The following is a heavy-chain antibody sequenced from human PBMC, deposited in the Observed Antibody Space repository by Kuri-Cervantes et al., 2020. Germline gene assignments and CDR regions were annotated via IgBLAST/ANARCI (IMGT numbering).Heavy chain of an antibody. CDR3: ARRSSLPGSGSYYNDYYYGMDV. CDR1: GYSFTSYW. J-gene: IGHJ6*02. V-gene: IGHV5-51*01. Sequence: KVSCKGSGYSFTSYWIGWVRQMPGKGLEWMGIIYPSDSDTRYSPSFQGQVTISADKSISTAYLQWSSLKASDTAMYYCARRSSLPGSGSYYNDYYYGMDVWGQGTTVTVSS. D-gene: IGHD3-10*01. CDR2: IYPSDSDT.